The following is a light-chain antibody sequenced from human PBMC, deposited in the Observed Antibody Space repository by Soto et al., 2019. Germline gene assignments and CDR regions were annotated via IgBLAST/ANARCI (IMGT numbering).Light chain of an antibody. J-gene: IGKJ1*01. V-gene: IGKV1-5*03. Sequence: DIQMTQSPSTLSASVGDRVTITCRASQSISSWLAWYQQKPGKAPNLLIYKASSLQSGFPSRFSGSGSGTEFSLTISSLQPDDCGTYYCQQYNDKWTFGQGTKVDIK. CDR1: QSISSW. CDR3: QQYNDKWT. CDR2: KAS.